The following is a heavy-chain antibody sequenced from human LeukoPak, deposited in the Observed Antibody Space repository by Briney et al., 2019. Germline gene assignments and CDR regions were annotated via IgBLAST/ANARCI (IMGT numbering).Heavy chain of an antibody. CDR1: GYSFTSYW. CDR2: IYPGDSDT. CDR3: ARRAKLNYYYYYMDV. J-gene: IGHJ6*03. D-gene: IGHD3-16*01. Sequence: GASVKVSCKGSGYSFTSYWIGWVRQMPGKGLEWMGIIYPGDSDTRYSPSFQGQVTISADKSISTAYLQWSSLKASDTAMYYCARRAKLNYYYYYMDVWGKGTTVTVSS. V-gene: IGHV5-51*01.